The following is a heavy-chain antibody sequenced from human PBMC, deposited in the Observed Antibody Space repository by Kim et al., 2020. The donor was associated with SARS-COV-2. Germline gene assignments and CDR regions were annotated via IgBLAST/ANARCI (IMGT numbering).Heavy chain of an antibody. CDR3: ATIVVVPAAIQAPQYYFDY. Sequence: SETLSLTCTVSGGSVSSGSYYWSWIRQHPGKGLEWIGYIYYSGSTNYNPSLKSRVTISVDTSKNQFSLKLRSVTAADTAVYYCATIVVVPAAIQAPQYYFDYWGQGTLVTVSS. CDR1: GGSVSSGSYY. V-gene: IGHV4-61*01. CDR2: IYYSGST. D-gene: IGHD2-2*01. J-gene: IGHJ4*02.